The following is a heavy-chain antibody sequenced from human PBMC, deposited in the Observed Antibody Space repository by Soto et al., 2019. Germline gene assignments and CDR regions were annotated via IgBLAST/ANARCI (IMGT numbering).Heavy chain of an antibody. CDR3: ARDREVFGVVITWFDP. CDR1: GYTFTSYA. Sequence: VASVKVSCKASGYTFTSYAMHWVRQAPGQRLEWMGWINAGNGNTKYSQKFQGRVTITRDTSASTAYMELSSLRSEDTAVYYCARDREVFGVVITWFDPWGQGTLVTVSS. J-gene: IGHJ5*02. V-gene: IGHV1-3*01. D-gene: IGHD3-3*01. CDR2: INAGNGNT.